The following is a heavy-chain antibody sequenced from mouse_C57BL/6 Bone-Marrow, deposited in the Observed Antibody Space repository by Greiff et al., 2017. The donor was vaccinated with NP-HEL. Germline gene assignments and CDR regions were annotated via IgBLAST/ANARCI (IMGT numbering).Heavy chain of an antibody. J-gene: IGHJ3*01. D-gene: IGHD2-4*01. V-gene: IGHV10-1*01. CDR3: VRHEGLRAWFAY. CDR2: IRSKSNNYAT. Sequence: EVQLVESGGGLVQPKGSLKLSCAASGFSFNTYAMNWVRQAPGKGLEWVARIRSKSNNYATYYADSVKDRFTISSDDSESMLYLQMNNVKTEDTAMYYCVRHEGLRAWFAYWGQGTLVTVSA. CDR1: GFSFNTYA.